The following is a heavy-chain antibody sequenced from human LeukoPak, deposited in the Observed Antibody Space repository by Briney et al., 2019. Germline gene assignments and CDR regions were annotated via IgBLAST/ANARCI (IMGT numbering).Heavy chain of an antibody. J-gene: IGHJ4*02. CDR3: AKDQHDFWSGHDYFDY. CDR2: ISYDGSNK. D-gene: IGHD3-3*01. CDR1: GFTFSSYA. V-gene: IGHV3-30-3*01. Sequence: PGGSLRLSCAASGFTFSSYAMHWVRQAPGKGLEWVAVISYDGSNKYYADSVKGRFTISRDNSKNTLYLQMNSLRAEDTAVYYCAKDQHDFWSGHDYFDYWGQGTLVTVSS.